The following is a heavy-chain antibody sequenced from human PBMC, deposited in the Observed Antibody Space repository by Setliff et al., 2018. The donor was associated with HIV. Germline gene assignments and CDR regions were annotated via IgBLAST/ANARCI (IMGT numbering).Heavy chain of an antibody. J-gene: IGHJ2*01. CDR1: GDSISDTTYY. V-gene: IGHV4-39*01. CDR3: ARHDGTYCGGDCYLLGYFDL. Sequence: SETLSLTCSVSGDSISDTTYYWGWIRQPPGKGLEWIGNIYHSGSTLYKPSLKSRVTMSVDTSKNYFSLKLSSVTAADTAVYYCARHDGTYCGGDCYLLGYFDLWGRGTLVTVSS. CDR2: IYHSGST. D-gene: IGHD2-21*02.